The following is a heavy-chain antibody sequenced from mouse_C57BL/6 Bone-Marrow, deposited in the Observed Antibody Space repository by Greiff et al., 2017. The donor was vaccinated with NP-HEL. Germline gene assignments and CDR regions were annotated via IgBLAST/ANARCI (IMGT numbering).Heavy chain of an antibody. CDR1: GFSLTSYG. Sequence: QVQLQQSGPGLVQPSQSLSITCTVSGFSLTSYGVHWVRQSPGKGLEWLGVIWSGGSTDYNAAFISRLSISKDNSKSQVFFKMNSLQADDTAIYYCARITTVVATGFDYAMDYWGQGTSVTVSS. CDR2: IWSGGST. D-gene: IGHD1-1*01. J-gene: IGHJ4*01. CDR3: ARITTVVATGFDYAMDY. V-gene: IGHV2-2*01.